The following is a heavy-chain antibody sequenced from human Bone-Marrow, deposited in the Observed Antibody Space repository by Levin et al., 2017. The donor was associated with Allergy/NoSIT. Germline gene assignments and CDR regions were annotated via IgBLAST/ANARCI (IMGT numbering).Heavy chain of an antibody. Sequence: GASVKVSCKASGYTFTNYAINWVRQAPGQGLEWMGWINTNTGIPTYAQGFTGRFVFSLDTSVSTAYLQISSLKTEDTAVYHCARNALGENFMDVWGKGTTVIVSS. J-gene: IGHJ6*03. V-gene: IGHV7-4-1*02. CDR2: INTNTGIP. CDR1: GYTFTNYA. CDR3: ARNALGENFMDV. D-gene: IGHD1-26*01.